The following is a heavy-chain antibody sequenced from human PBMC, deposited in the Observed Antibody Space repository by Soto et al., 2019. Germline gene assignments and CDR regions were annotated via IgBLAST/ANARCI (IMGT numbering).Heavy chain of an antibody. CDR3: VRENYFYGMDV. D-gene: IGHD3-10*01. CDR2: INNAGTT. J-gene: IGHJ6*02. CDR1: GFDASVNF. Sequence: EVQLVESGGTLVQPGGSLKLSCAASGFDASVNFMTWVRQAPGKGLEWVTAINNAGTTFYADSVKGRFSISRDDSKNTRYPQMNRLRVEGTAMYYCVRENYFYGMDVRGQGTAVTVS. V-gene: IGHV3-66*01.